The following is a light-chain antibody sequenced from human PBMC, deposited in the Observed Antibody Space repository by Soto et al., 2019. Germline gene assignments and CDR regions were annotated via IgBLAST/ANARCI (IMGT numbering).Light chain of an antibody. V-gene: IGKV3D-20*02. CDR1: QSVDRNY. J-gene: IGKJ4*01. Sequence: EIVLTQSPGALSLSPGERATLSCRASQSVDRNYLAWYQQKPGQAPRLLIYVASNRATGIPDRFSGSGSGTDFTLTISRLEPEDFAVYYCQQRSSWPLTFGGGTKVEIK. CDR3: QQRSSWPLT. CDR2: VAS.